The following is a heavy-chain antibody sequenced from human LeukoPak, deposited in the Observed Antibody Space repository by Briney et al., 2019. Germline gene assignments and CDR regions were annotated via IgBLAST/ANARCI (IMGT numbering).Heavy chain of an antibody. Sequence: PSETLSLTCTVSGYSISSGYYWGWIRQPPGKGLEWIGSIYHSGSTYYNPSLKSRVTISVDTSKNQFSLKLSSVTAADTAVYYCARVVWFGGFDYWGQGTLVTVSS. J-gene: IGHJ4*02. CDR1: GYSISSGYY. CDR3: ARVVWFGGFDY. CDR2: IYHSGST. D-gene: IGHD3-10*01. V-gene: IGHV4-38-2*02.